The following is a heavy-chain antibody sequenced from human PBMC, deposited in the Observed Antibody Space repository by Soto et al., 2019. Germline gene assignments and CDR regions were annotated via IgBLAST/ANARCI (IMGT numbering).Heavy chain of an antibody. CDR2: ISYDGSNK. J-gene: IGHJ4*02. CDR3: AKGRGGSYEVDYFDY. CDR1: GFTFSSYG. D-gene: IGHD1-26*01. V-gene: IGHV3-30*18. Sequence: QVQLVESGGGVVQPGRSLRLSCAASGFTFSSYGMHWVRQAPGKGLEWVAVISYDGSNKYYADSVKGRFTISRDNSKNTLYLQMNSLRAEDTAVYYCAKGRGGSYEVDYFDYWGQGTLVTVSS.